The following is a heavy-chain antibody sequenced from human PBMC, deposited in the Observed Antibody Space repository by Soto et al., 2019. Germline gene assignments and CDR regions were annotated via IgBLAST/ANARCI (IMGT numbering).Heavy chain of an antibody. CDR3: AKDLRVPYYYDSSGYHAPISSGLDY. Sequence: EVQLVESGGGLVQPGRSLRLSCAASGFTFDAYAMHWVWQAPGKGLEWVSGISWNSGSIGYEDSVKGRFTISRDNAKNSLYLQMNSLRAEDTSLYYCAKDLRVPYYYDSSGYHAPISSGLDYWGQGTLVTVSS. V-gene: IGHV3-9*01. CDR2: ISWNSGSI. CDR1: GFTFDAYA. J-gene: IGHJ4*02. D-gene: IGHD3-22*01.